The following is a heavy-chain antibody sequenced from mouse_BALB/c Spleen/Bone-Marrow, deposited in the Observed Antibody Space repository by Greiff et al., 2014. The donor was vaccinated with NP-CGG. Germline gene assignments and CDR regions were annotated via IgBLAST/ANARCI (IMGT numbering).Heavy chain of an antibody. CDR2: INPGSGGT. J-gene: IGHJ2*01. Sequence: QVQLQQSGAELVRPGTSVKVSCKASGYAFTNYLIEWVKQRPGQGPEWIGMINPGSGGTNYNEKFKGKATLTADKSSSTAYMQLSSLTSDDSAVYFCARRDGSYFDYWGQGTTLTVSS. CDR3: ARRDGSYFDY. D-gene: IGHD3-3*01. V-gene: IGHV1-54*01. CDR1: GYAFTNYL.